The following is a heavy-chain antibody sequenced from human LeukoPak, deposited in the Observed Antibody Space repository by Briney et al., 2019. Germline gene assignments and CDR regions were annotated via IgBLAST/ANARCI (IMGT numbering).Heavy chain of an antibody. D-gene: IGHD4-17*01. CDR2: INPNSGGT. CDR1: GYTFTGYY. J-gene: IGHJ4*02. V-gene: IGHV1-2*02. CDR3: ARDDYGDYVLDY. Sequence: GASVKVSCKASGYTFTGYYMHWVRQAPGQGLEWMGWINPNSGGTNYAQKFQGRVTMTRDTSISTTYMELSRLRSDDTAVYYCARDDYGDYVLDYWGQGTLVTVSS.